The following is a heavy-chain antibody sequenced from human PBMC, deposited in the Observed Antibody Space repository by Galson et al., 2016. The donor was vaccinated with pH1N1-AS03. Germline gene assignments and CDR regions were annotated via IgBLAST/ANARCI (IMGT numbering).Heavy chain of an antibody. D-gene: IGHD3-16*01. CDR2: IIVMFEML. V-gene: IGHV1-69*10. Sequence: SVKVSCKASGGTFSSYAVSWVRQAPGQGLEWMGGIIVMFEMLSYAPKFEGRLTLTADKSTSTAYMELSSLTSEDTAVYYCATREEGGNYYYMDIWGKGTTVTVSS. J-gene: IGHJ6*03. CDR1: GGTFSSYA. CDR3: ATREEGGNYYYMDI.